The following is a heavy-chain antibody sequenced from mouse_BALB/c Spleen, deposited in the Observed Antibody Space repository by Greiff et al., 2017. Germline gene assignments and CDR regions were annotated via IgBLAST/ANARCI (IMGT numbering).Heavy chain of an antibody. V-gene: IGHV14-3*02. CDR2: IDPANGNT. J-gene: IGHJ3*01. Sequence: VHVKQSGAELVKPGASVKLSCTASGFNIKDTYMHWVKQRPEQGLEWIGRIDPANGNTKYDPKFQGKATITADTSSNTAYLQLSSLTSEDTAVYYCARGGYYDYDVAWFAYWGQGTLVTVSA. D-gene: IGHD2-4*01. CDR3: ARGGYYDYDVAWFAY. CDR1: GFNIKDTY.